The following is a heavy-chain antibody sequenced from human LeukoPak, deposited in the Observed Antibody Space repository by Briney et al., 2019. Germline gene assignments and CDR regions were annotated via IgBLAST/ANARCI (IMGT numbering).Heavy chain of an antibody. CDR2: INSDGSST. V-gene: IGHV3-74*01. Sequence: GGSLRLSCAASGFTFSSYWMPWVRQAPGKGLVWVSRINSDGSSTSYADSVKGRVTISRDNAKNTLYLQMNSLRAEDTAVYYCARGVYDYGSGSYSLGYWGQGTLVTVSS. J-gene: IGHJ4*02. D-gene: IGHD3-10*01. CDR3: ARGVYDYGSGSYSLGY. CDR1: GFTFSSYW.